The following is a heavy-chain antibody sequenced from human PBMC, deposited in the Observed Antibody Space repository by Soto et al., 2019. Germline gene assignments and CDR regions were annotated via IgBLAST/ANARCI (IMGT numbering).Heavy chain of an antibody. CDR3: ARDQAGSGWYRYFQH. D-gene: IGHD6-19*01. V-gene: IGHV1-18*01. CDR2: VSAYNGNT. J-gene: IGHJ1*01. Sequence: QVQLVQSGAEVKKPGASVKVSCKASGYTFTNHAISWVRQAPGQGLEWMGWVSAYNGNTNYAQKVQDRVTMTTDTSTSTAYMELRSLRSDDTAVYYCARDQAGSGWYRYFQHWGQGTLVTVSS. CDR1: GYTFTNHA.